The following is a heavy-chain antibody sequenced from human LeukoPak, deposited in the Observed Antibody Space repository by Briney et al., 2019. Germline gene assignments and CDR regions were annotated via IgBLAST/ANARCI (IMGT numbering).Heavy chain of an antibody. J-gene: IGHJ4*02. CDR1: GGSFSTFY. Sequence: PSETLSLTCAVYGGSFSTFYWSWIRQPPGKGLEWVGEINHTGSSNYNPSLKSRVTISVDTSKNQFSLKLTSVTAADTAVYYCARSFISVAGTFDSWGQGTLVTAPS. D-gene: IGHD6-19*01. V-gene: IGHV4-34*01. CDR3: ARSFISVAGTFDS. CDR2: INHTGSS.